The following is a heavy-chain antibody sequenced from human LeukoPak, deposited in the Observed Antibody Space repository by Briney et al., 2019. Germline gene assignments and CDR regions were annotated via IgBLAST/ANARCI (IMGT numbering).Heavy chain of an antibody. V-gene: IGHV1-18*01. CDR3: ARDTARLPRYYYYYGMDV. CDR1: GYTFTSYG. CDR2: ISAYNGNT. Sequence: ASVKVSCKASGYTFTSYGISWVRQAPGQGLEWMGWISAYNGNTNYAPKLQGSVTMTTDTSTSTAYMELRSLRTVDTAVYYDARDTARLPRYYYYYGMDVWGQGTTVTVSS. D-gene: IGHD3-16*01. J-gene: IGHJ6*02.